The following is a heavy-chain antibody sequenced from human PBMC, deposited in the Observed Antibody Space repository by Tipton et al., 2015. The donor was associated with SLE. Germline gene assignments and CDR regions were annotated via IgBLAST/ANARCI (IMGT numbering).Heavy chain of an antibody. V-gene: IGHV4-39*07. J-gene: IGHJ4*02. CDR1: GGSISSSSYY. CDR2: IYYSGST. Sequence: LSLTCTVSGGSISSSSYYWGWIRQPPGKGLEWIGSIYYSGSTYYNPSLKSRVTISVDRSKNQFSLKLSSVAAADTAVYYCARGRRGGFDYWGQGTLVTVSS. D-gene: IGHD3-10*01. CDR3: ARGRRGGFDY.